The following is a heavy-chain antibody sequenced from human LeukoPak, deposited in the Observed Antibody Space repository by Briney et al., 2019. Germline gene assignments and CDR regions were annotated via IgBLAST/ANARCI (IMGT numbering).Heavy chain of an antibody. D-gene: IGHD3-22*01. CDR2: ISYDGSNK. J-gene: IGHJ4*02. CDR3: AKDPYYYDSSGYLD. V-gene: IGHV3-30*18. Sequence: PGRSLRLSCAASGFTFSSYGMRWVRQAPGKGLEWVAVISYDGSNKYYADSVKGRFTISRDNSKNTLYLQMNSLRAEDTAVYYCAKDPYYYDSSGYLDWGQGTLVTVSS. CDR1: GFTFSSYG.